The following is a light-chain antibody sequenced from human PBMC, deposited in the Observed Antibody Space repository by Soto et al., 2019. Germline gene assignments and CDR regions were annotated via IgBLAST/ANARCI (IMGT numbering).Light chain of an antibody. Sequence: QSALTQPRSMSGSPGQSVTISCTGTSSDVGGYNLVSWYQQHPGKAPKLMIYDVSKRPSGVPDRFSGSKSGNTASLTISGRQAEDEADYYCYSYAGSYTFYVFGTGTKLTVL. V-gene: IGLV2-11*01. CDR1: SSDVGGYNL. CDR2: DVS. J-gene: IGLJ1*01. CDR3: YSYAGSYTFYV.